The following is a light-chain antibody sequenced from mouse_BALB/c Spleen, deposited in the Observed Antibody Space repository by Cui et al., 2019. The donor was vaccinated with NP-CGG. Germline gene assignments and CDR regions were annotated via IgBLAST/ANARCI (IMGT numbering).Light chain of an antibody. Sequence: AVVTQESALTTSPGETVTLTCRSSTGAVTTSNYANWVQEKPDDLFTGLIGGTNNRAPGVPARFSGSLIGDKAALTITGAQTEDEAIYFCTLWYSNHWVFGGGTKLTVL. CDR3: TLWYSNHWV. CDR1: TGAVTTSNY. CDR2: GTN. V-gene: IGLV1*01. J-gene: IGLJ1*01.